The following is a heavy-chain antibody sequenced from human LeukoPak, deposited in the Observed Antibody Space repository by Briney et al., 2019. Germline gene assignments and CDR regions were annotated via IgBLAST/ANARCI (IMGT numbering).Heavy chain of an antibody. Sequence: GGSLRLSCAASGFTFSSNAMSWVRQAPGKGLERVSVITGGGDRTFYSDSVKGRFTISRDNSKNTLYLQMNSLRAEDTAVYYCAKIATGYYFGSWGQGTLVTVSS. J-gene: IGHJ4*02. CDR3: AKIATGYYFGS. CDR1: GFTFSSNA. CDR2: ITGGGDRT. D-gene: IGHD3-9*01. V-gene: IGHV3-23*01.